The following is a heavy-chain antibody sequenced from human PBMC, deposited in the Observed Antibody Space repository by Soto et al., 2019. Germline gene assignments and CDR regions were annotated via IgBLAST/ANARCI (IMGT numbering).Heavy chain of an antibody. J-gene: IGHJ4*02. CDR3: ARGSRTLFDY. V-gene: IGHV4-31*03. Sequence: SETLSLTCTVSGCSISSGGYYWSWIRQHPGKCLEWIWYIYYSGSTYYNPSLKSRVTISADTSKNQFSLKLSSVTAADTAVYYCARGSRTLFDYWGQGNLVTVSS. CDR2: IYYSGST. CDR1: GCSISSGGYY.